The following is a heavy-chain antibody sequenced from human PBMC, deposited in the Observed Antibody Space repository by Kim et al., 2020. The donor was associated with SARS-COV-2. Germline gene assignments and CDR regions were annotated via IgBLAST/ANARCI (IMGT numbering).Heavy chain of an antibody. CDR2: IYYSGST. D-gene: IGHD3-10*01. CDR1: GGSISSYY. CDR3: ARIIRRHGITMVRGVIANYYFDY. Sequence: SETLSLTCTVSGGSISSYYWSWIRQPSGKGLEWIGYIYYSGSTNYNPSLKSRVTISVDTSKNQFSLKLSSVTAADTAVYYCARIIRRHGITMVRGVIANYYFDYWGQGTLVTVSS. V-gene: IGHV4-59*01. J-gene: IGHJ4*02.